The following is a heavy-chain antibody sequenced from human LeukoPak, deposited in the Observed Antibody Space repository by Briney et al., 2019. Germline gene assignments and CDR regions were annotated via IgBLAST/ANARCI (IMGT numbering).Heavy chain of an antibody. V-gene: IGHV1-3*02. CDR3: ARGQHISSLIIDN. J-gene: IGHJ4*03. CDR1: GYTFTSYA. Sequence: ASVKLSYKASGYTFTSYAMHWVRQAPGQRLKWMGWSDAANGNTEYSQEFQGRVTITRDTSASTAYMEVSSLRSEDMAVYYCARGQHISSLIIDNPGHRTLVTVSS. D-gene: IGHD2-2*01. CDR2: SDAANGNT.